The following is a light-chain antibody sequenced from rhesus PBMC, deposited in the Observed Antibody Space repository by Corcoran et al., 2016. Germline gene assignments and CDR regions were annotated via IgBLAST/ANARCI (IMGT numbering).Light chain of an antibody. J-gene: IGKJ1*01. CDR3: QQYNSAPWT. CDR1: QGISSW. Sequence: DIQMTQSPSSLSASVGDRVTITSRASQGISSWLAWSQQNPGKAPNLRIYRASRLKSGVASRFSGSGSGTDFTLTLSSLQPKYFATYYCQQYNSAPWTCGQGTKVEIK. V-gene: IGKV1-21*01. CDR2: RAS.